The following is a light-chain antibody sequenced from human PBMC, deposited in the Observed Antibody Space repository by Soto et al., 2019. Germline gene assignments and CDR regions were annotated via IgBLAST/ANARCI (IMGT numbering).Light chain of an antibody. Sequence: EIVLTQSPGTLSLSPWERATLSCRASQSVSSSYLAWYQQKPGQAPRLLIYGASSRATGIPDRFSGSGSGTHFTLTISRLEPEDFAVYYCQQYGSSPTTFGHGTKVDIK. J-gene: IGKJ1*01. CDR2: GAS. V-gene: IGKV3-20*01. CDR1: QSVSSSY. CDR3: QQYGSSPTT.